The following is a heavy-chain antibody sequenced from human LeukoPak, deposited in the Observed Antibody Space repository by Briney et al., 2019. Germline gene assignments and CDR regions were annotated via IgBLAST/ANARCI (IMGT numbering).Heavy chain of an antibody. CDR2: VSGSGGST. V-gene: IGHV3-23*01. J-gene: IGHJ4*02. Sequence: PGGSLRLSCAASAFTFRSYAMIWVRQAPGKGLEWVSTVSGSGGSTYYADSVKGRFTISRDNSNNTLYLQMNSLRAEDTAGYCAKGAASRGYTYVANWGQGTLVSVSS. CDR3: AKGAASRGYTYVAN. D-gene: IGHD5-18*01. CDR1: AFTFRSYA.